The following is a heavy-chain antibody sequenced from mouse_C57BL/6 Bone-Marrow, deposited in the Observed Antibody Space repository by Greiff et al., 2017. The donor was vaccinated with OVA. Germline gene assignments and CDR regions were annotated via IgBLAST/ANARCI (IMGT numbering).Heavy chain of an antibody. J-gene: IGHJ3*01. Sequence: QVQLKQPGAELVKPGASVKLSCKASGYTFTSYWMHWVKQRPGQGLEWIGMIHPNSGSTNYNEKFKSKATLTVDKSSSTAYMQLSSLTSEDSAVYYCARWDYYGSIFAYWGQGTLVTVSA. V-gene: IGHV1-64*01. CDR2: IHPNSGST. CDR1: GYTFTSYW. CDR3: ARWDYYGSIFAY. D-gene: IGHD1-1*01.